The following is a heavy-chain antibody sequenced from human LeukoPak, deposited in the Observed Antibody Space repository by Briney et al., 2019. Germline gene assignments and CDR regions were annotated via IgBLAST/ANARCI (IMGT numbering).Heavy chain of an antibody. CDR1: GDSISTYY. CDR3: ARDSRDDYGGNSGDPHFDY. J-gene: IGHJ4*02. CDR2: IYYSGST. V-gene: IGHV4-59*01. Sequence: SETLSLTCTVSGDSISTYYWSWIRQPPGKGLEWIGYIYYSGSTNYNPSLESRVTISVDTSKNQFSLKLSSVTAADTAVYYCARDSRDDYGGNSGDPHFDYWGQGILVTVSS. D-gene: IGHD4-23*01.